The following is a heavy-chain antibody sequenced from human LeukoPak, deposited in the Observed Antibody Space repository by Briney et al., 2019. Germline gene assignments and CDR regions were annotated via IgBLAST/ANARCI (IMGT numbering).Heavy chain of an antibody. CDR1: GSTFSSYS. Sequence: PGGSLRLSCAASGSTFSSYSMSWVRQAPGKGLEWVSSISSSSSYIYYADSVKGRFTISRDNAKNSLYLQMNSLRAEDTAVYYCARGGTARGAFDIWGQGTMVTVSS. CDR2: ISSSSSYI. J-gene: IGHJ3*02. CDR3: ARGGTARGAFDI. D-gene: IGHD3-10*01. V-gene: IGHV3-21*01.